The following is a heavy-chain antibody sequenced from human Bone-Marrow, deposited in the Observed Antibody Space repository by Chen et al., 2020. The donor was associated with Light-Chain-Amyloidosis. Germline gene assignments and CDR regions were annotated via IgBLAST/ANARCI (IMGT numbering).Heavy chain of an antibody. J-gene: IGHJ4*02. Sequence: QLQLQESGPGLVKPSETLSLTCTVSGGSISSSSYYWGWIRQPPGKGLERIGSIYYSGSTYYNPSLKSRVTISVDTSKNQFSLKLSSVTAADTAVYYCARARLNMVRGVAPYYFDYWGQGTLVTVSS. CDR2: IYYSGST. CDR3: ARARLNMVRGVAPYYFDY. CDR1: GGSISSSSYY. V-gene: IGHV4-39*07. D-gene: IGHD3-10*01.